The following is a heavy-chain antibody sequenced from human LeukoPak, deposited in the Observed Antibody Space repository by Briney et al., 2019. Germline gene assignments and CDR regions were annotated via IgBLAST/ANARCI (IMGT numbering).Heavy chain of an antibody. CDR2: INPGDSDT. J-gene: IGHJ5*02. D-gene: IGHD3-10*01. Sequence: KDGESLKISCQASGYSFTSSWIGWARQMPGKGLEWMAIINPGDSDTRYSPSFQGQVTISADKPISTVYLQWGSLKATDTAMYYCARQPGAGWFDPWGQGTLVTVSS. CDR1: GYSFTSSW. CDR3: ARQPGAGWFDP. V-gene: IGHV5-51*01.